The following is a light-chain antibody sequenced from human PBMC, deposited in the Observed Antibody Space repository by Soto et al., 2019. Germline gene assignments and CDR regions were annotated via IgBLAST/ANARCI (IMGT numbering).Light chain of an antibody. CDR1: QSVSTY. Sequence: EIVLTQSPATLSLSRGERATLSCRASQSVSTYLAWYQQKPGQAPRLLIYDTSTRATGVPTRFSGSRSGAEFTLTINSLQSEDFAVYYCQPYNNWPLTFGGGTKVDI. CDR3: QPYNNWPLT. V-gene: IGKV3-15*01. CDR2: DTS. J-gene: IGKJ4*01.